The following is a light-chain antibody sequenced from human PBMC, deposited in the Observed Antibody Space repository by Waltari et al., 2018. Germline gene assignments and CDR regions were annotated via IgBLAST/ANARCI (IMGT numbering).Light chain of an antibody. V-gene: IGKV2-28*01. CDR2: LGS. J-gene: IGKJ1*01. Sequence: DIVVTQSPLPLPVTPGEPASIYCRSSPSLLHSNGFNYLDWYLQKPGQSPQLLIYLGSNRASGVPDRFSGSGSGTDFTLKISRVEAEDVGVYYCMQSLRALWTFGQGTKVEIK. CDR3: MQSLRALWT. CDR1: PSLLHSNGFNY.